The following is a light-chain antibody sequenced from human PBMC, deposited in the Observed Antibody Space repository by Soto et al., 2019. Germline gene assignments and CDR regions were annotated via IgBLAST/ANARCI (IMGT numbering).Light chain of an antibody. CDR1: QSISTY. CDR2: AAS. Sequence: DIQMTQSPSSLSASVGDRVTITCRASQSISTYLNWYQQKPGQAPKLLIHAASSLQSGVPSRFSGSGSGTDFTLTISSLHPEDFATFYCQQSYSTPYTFGQGTKLEIK. CDR3: QQSYSTPYT. J-gene: IGKJ2*01. V-gene: IGKV1-39*01.